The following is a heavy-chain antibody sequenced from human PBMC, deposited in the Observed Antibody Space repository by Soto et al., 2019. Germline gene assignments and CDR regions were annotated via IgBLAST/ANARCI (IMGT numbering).Heavy chain of an antibody. Sequence: QVQLVQSGAEVKNPGSSVKVSCKASGGTLSDYAVSWVRQARGQGLEWMGGIMPTVDSANYAQKFQGRLTITADESTSTANMELSRLTSDDTAIYYCAVAAVREILTEQSSGMAVWGQGTTVTVSS. CDR3: AVAAVREILTEQSSGMAV. V-gene: IGHV1-69*01. J-gene: IGHJ6*02. D-gene: IGHD3-10*01. CDR2: IMPTVDSA. CDR1: GGTLSDYA.